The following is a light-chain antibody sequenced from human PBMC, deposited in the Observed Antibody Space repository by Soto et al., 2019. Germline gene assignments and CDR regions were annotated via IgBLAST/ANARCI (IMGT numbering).Light chain of an antibody. J-gene: IGLJ2*01. CDR3: CSYAGSITYVV. Sequence: QSALTQPASVSRSPGQSITISCTGTSSDVGSYNLVSWYQQHPGKAPKLMIYEGSKRPSGVSNRFSGSKSGNTASLTISGLQAEDEADYYCCSYAGSITYVVFGGGTKVTVL. V-gene: IGLV2-23*01. CDR1: SSDVGSYNL. CDR2: EGS.